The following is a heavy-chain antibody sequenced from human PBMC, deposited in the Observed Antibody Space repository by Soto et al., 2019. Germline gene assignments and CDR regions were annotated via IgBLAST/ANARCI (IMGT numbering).Heavy chain of an antibody. V-gene: IGHV3-23*01. Sequence: GGSLRLSCAAAGVTFSSYAMSWVRQAPGKGLEWVSAISGSGGSTYYADSVKGRFTISRDNSKNTLYLQMNSLRAEDTAVYYCAKDRPNDYGDYSVYYYYGMDVWGQGTTVTVSS. CDR2: ISGSGGST. D-gene: IGHD4-17*01. CDR1: GVTFSSYA. CDR3: AKDRPNDYGDYSVYYYYGMDV. J-gene: IGHJ6*02.